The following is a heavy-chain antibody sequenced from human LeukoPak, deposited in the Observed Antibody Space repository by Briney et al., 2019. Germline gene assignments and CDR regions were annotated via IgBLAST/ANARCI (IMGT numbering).Heavy chain of an antibody. CDR1: GYTFTNYG. Sequence: ASVKVSCKASGYTFTNYGISWVRQAPGQGLEWMGWISTYNGNTHYAQNFQGTFTMTTDTSTTTAYMELGSLRSDDTAVYYCARNTGNWDLDYWGQGTLVTVSS. CDR3: ARNTGNWDLDY. V-gene: IGHV1-18*01. CDR2: ISTYNGNT. D-gene: IGHD1-1*01. J-gene: IGHJ4*02.